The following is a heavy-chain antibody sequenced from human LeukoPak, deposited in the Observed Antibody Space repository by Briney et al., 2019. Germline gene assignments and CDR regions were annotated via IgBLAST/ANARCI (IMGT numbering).Heavy chain of an antibody. CDR1: GFTFSSYW. J-gene: IGHJ1*01. CDR3: ARDLYSSGRYPEWYFQQ. V-gene: IGHV3-7*01. Sequence: GGSLRLSCAASGFTFSSYWMSWVRQAPGKGLQWVANIKHDGSEKYYVDSVKGRFTISRDNAKNSLYLQMNSLRAEDTAVYYCARDLYSSGRYPEWYFQQWGRGTLVTVSS. CDR2: IKHDGSEK. D-gene: IGHD6-19*01.